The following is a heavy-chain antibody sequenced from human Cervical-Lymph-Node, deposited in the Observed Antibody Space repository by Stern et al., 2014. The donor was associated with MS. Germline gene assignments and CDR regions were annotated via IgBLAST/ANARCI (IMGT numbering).Heavy chain of an antibody. CDR3: MKGTFSGSFFGDS. CDR2: IAFDGSSQ. Sequence: QVQLVESGGGVVQPGRSLRLSCVGSGFTFSSFAMHWVRQTPGKGLEWVAGIAFDGSSQYYADSVEGRFTISRDNPKSTLYLLMDSLRPDDTPLYYCMKGTFSGSFFGDSWGQGTLVTVSS. J-gene: IGHJ4*02. D-gene: IGHD3-16*01. V-gene: IGHV3-30*18. CDR1: GFTFSSFA.